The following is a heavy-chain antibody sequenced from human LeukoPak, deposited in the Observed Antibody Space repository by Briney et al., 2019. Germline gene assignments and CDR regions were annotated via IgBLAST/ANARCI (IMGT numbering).Heavy chain of an antibody. Sequence: PGGSLRLSCAASGFTFSSYAMSWVRQAPGKGLVWVSRIKSDESEINYADFVKGRFTISRDNAKNTLYLQMNSLRAEDTAVYFCARGHVPGSDRHWDYWGQGTLVTVSA. CDR1: GFTFSSYA. D-gene: IGHD3-10*01. CDR2: IKSDESEI. CDR3: ARGHVPGSDRHWDY. V-gene: IGHV3-74*01. J-gene: IGHJ4*02.